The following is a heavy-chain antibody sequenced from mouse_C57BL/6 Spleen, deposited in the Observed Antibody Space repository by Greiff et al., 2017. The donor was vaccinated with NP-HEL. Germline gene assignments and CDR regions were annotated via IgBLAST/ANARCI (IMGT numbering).Heavy chain of an antibody. CDR2: ISDGGSYT. Sequence: EVQLQESGGGLVKPGGSLKLSCAASGFTFSSYAMSWVRQTPEKRLEWVATISDGGSYTYYPDNVKGRFTISRDNAKNNLYLQMSHLKSEDTAMYYCATYYDYDGPWFAYWGQGTLVTVSA. CDR1: GFTFSSYA. J-gene: IGHJ3*01. V-gene: IGHV5-4*01. CDR3: ATYYDYDGPWFAY. D-gene: IGHD2-4*01.